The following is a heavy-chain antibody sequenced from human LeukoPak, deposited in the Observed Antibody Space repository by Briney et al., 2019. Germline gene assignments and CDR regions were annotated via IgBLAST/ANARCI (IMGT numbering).Heavy chain of an antibody. CDR2: IYYSGST. D-gene: IGHD3-3*01. Sequence: SETLSLTCTVSGGSISSSSYYWGWIRQPPGKGLEWIGSIYYSGSTYYNPSLKSRVTTSVDTSKNQFSLKLSSVTAADTAVYYCAGEPTSYDFWNGLHHFDYWGQGTLVTVSS. V-gene: IGHV4-39*02. CDR3: AGEPTSYDFWNGLHHFDY. CDR1: GGSISSSSYY. J-gene: IGHJ4*02.